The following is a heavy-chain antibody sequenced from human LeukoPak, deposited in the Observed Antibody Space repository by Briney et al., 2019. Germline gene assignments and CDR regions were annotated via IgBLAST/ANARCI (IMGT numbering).Heavy chain of an antibody. D-gene: IGHD5-24*01. CDR2: ISGSGGST. V-gene: IGHV3-23*01. CDR1: GFTFSSYA. J-gene: IGHJ1*01. CDR3: ARDKRGQGWLQLQYFQH. Sequence: PGGSLRLSCAASGFTFSSYAMSWVRQAPGKGLEWVSAISGSGGSTYYADSVKGRVTMTRDTSTNTVYMELSSLRSEDTAVYYCARDKRGQGWLQLQYFQHWGQGTLVTVS.